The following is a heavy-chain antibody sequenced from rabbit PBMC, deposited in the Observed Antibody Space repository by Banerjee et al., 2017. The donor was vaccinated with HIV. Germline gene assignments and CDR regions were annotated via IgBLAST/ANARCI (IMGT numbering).Heavy chain of an antibody. D-gene: IGHD4-1*01. Sequence: QEQLEESGGDLVKPGASLTLTCTASGLDFSSSYWICWVRQAPGKGLEWIACIYAGSSGSTYYASWAKGRFTISKTSSTTVTLQMTSLTAADTATYLCARDLAGVIGWNFSLWGPGTLVTVS. CDR2: IYAGSSGST. J-gene: IGHJ4*01. CDR3: ARDLAGVIGWNFSL. CDR1: GLDFSSSYW. V-gene: IGHV1S45*01.